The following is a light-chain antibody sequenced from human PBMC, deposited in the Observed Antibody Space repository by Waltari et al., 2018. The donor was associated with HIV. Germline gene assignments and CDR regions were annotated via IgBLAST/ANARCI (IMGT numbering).Light chain of an antibody. Sequence: SVLTQPPSASGTPGPRVTLSCSGRSSNIGSNYVYWYQQCPGPTPILLIYRNNQRPFGVPDRFSGSKSGTSASLAISGLRSEDEADYYCAAWDVSLSGNWVFGGGTKLTVL. J-gene: IGLJ3*02. CDR1: SSNIGSNY. CDR2: RNN. CDR3: AAWDVSLSGNWV. V-gene: IGLV1-47*01.